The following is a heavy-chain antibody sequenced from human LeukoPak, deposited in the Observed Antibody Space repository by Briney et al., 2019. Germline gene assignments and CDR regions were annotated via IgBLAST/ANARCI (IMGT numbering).Heavy chain of an antibody. D-gene: IGHD2-15*01. Sequence: SVKVSFKASGFTFTSSAVQWVRQARGQRLEWIGWIVVGSGNTNYAQKFQERVTITRDMSTSTAYMELSSLRSEDTAVYYCAAERFCSGGSCWAPFDYWGQGTLVTVSS. J-gene: IGHJ4*02. CDR3: AAERFCSGGSCWAPFDY. CDR1: GFTFTSSA. V-gene: IGHV1-58*01. CDR2: IVVGSGNT.